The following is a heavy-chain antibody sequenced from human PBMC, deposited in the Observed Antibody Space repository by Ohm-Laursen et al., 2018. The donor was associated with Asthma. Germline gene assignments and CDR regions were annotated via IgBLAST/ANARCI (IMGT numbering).Heavy chain of an antibody. V-gene: IGHV1-69*06. J-gene: IGHJ4*02. CDR2: IIPIFGTA. Sequence: SVKVSCKASGGTFSSYAISWVRQAPGQGLEWMGGIIPIFGTANYAQKFQGRVTITADRSTSTAYLELTSLRYEDTAVYYCARVAAAAGHCDHWGQGTLVTVSS. CDR1: GGTFSSYA. CDR3: ARVAAAAGHCDH. D-gene: IGHD6-13*01.